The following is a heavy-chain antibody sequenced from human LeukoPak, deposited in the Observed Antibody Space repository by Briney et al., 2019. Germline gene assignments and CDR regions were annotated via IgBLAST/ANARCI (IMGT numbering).Heavy chain of an antibody. J-gene: IGHJ4*02. CDR1: GGSISSGSYY. CDR3: ARVYCSGGSCYFDY. Sequence: SETLSLTXTVSGGSISSGSYYWRWIRQPAGKGLEWIGRIYTSGSTNYNPSLKSRVTISVDTSKNQFSLKLSSVTAADTAVYYCARVYCSGGSCYFDYWGQGTLVTVSS. V-gene: IGHV4-61*02. D-gene: IGHD2-15*01. CDR2: IYTSGST.